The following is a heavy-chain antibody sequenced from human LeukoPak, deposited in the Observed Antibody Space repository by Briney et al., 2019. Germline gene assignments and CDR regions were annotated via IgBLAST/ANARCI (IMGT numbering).Heavy chain of an antibody. J-gene: IGHJ3*02. CDR3: AGSPVWDLDAFDI. CDR1: GFTFSSYS. CDR2: ISSSSSYI. V-gene: IGHV3-21*01. D-gene: IGHD1-26*01. Sequence: GGSLRLSCAASGFTFSSYSMNWVRQAPGKGLEWVSSISSSSSYIYYADSVKGRFTISRDNAKNSLYLQMNSLRAEDTAVYYCAGSPVWDLDAFDIWGQGTMVTVSS.